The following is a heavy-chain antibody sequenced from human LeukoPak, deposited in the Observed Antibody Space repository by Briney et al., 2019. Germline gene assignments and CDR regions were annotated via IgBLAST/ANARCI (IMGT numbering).Heavy chain of an antibody. Sequence: SQTLSLTCHVSGDSVISDGYYWRWIRQHPGKGLEWIGFISYRGSTSFNPSLKSRVSISVDTSKKQFSLRLTSVTAADTAVYYCARDVVLAASPDAFDVWGQGTMVSVSS. V-gene: IGHV4-31*03. J-gene: IGHJ3*01. CDR3: ARDVVLAASPDAFDV. CDR1: GDSVISDGYY. CDR2: ISYRGST. D-gene: IGHD2-15*01.